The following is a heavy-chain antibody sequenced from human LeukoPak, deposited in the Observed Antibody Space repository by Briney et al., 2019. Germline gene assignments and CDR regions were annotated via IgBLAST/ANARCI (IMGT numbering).Heavy chain of an antibody. V-gene: IGHV2-70*11. CDR3: ARMDYGDYTSYYFDY. D-gene: IGHD4-17*01. CDR2: IDWDDDK. Sequence: SGPTLVNPTQTLTLTCTFSGFSLSTSGMCVSWVRQPPGKALEWLARIDWDDDKYYSTSLKTRLTISKDTSKNQVVLTMTNMDPVDTATYYCARMDYGDYTSYYFDYWGQGTLVTVSS. J-gene: IGHJ4*02. CDR1: GFSLSTSGMC.